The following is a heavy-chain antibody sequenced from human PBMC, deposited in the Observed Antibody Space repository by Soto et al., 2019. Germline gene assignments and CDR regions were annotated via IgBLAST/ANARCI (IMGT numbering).Heavy chain of an antibody. CDR3: AAGYTTGLDGFDI. Sequence: EVQLVQSGAEVKKPGESLRISCQGSGYTFSNHWIGWVRQMPGKGLEWMGIIYPDDSDARYSPSFQGLVTLSVDKSISTAYLQWRSLKALDSAMYYCAAGYTTGLDGFDIWGQGTMVTVSS. CDR2: IYPDDSDA. V-gene: IGHV5-51*01. CDR1: GYTFSNHW. D-gene: IGHD2-2*02. J-gene: IGHJ3*02.